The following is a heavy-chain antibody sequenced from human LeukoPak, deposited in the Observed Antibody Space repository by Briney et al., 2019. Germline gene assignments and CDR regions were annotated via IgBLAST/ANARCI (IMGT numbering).Heavy chain of an antibody. CDR2: ISPYNYNT. J-gene: IGHJ4*02. Sequence: ASVKVSCKPSGDSYLNYGISWVRQAPGQGLEWMGWISPYNYNTNYAQNFQGRVTITTDTSTNTAYMDLRSLRSGDTAVYYCARDPLGLGIDYWGQGTLVTVSS. D-gene: IGHD3-16*01. V-gene: IGHV1-18*01. CDR3: ARDPLGLGIDY. CDR1: GDSYLNYG.